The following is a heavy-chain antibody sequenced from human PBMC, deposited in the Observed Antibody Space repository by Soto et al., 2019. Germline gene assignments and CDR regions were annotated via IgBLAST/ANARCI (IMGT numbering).Heavy chain of an antibody. V-gene: IGHV3-48*02. Sequence: GGSLRLSCAASGFTFSNAWMNWVRQAPGKGLEWVSYISSSSSTIYYADSVKGRFTISRDNAKNSLYLQMNSLRDEDTAVYYCAREESYYYDSSGYYEYYYYGMDVWGQGTTVTVSS. J-gene: IGHJ6*02. CDR1: GFTFSNAW. CDR3: AREESYYYDSSGYYEYYYYGMDV. D-gene: IGHD3-22*01. CDR2: ISSSSSTI.